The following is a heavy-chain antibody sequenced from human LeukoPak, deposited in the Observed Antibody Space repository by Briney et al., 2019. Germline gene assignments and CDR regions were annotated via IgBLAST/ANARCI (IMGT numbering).Heavy chain of an antibody. CDR1: GGSISNSPYY. CDR3: ARNDRGRPADY. CDR2: MHYSGTT. D-gene: IGHD1-26*01. J-gene: IGHJ4*02. V-gene: IGHV4-39*01. Sequence: SETLSLTCNVSGGSISNSPYYWGWIRPPPGKGLEWIGSMHYSGTTYHNPSLRSRVTISVETSKNHFSLRLISVTAADTAVYYCARNDRGRPADYWGQGTLVTVSS.